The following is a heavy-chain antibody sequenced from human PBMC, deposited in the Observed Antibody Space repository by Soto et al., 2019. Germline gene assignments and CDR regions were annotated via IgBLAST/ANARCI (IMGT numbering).Heavy chain of an antibody. D-gene: IGHD3-10*01. V-gene: IGHV4-31*03. CDR3: ARDNPPYYAKHDP. J-gene: IGHJ5*02. Sequence: SETLFLTCTVSGGSISGGGYYWSWIRQHPGKGLEWIGYIYYSGSTYHNPSLKSRVTISVDTSKNQFSLKLSSVTAADTAVYYCARDNPPYYAKHDPWGQGPLVTLSS. CDR2: IYYSGST. CDR1: GGSISGGGYY.